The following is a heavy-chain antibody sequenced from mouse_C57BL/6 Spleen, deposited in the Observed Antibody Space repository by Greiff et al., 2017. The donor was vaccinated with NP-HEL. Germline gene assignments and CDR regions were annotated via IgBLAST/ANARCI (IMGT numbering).Heavy chain of an antibody. Sequence: EVQLVESGGGLVKPGGSLKLSCAASGFTFSDYGMHWVRQAPEKGLEWVAYISSVSSTIYYADTVKGRFTISRDNAKNTLFLQMTSLRSEDTAMYYCASGGLGSMDYWGQGTSVTVSS. V-gene: IGHV5-17*01. CDR3: ASGGLGSMDY. CDR1: GFTFSDYG. J-gene: IGHJ4*01. D-gene: IGHD3-1*01. CDR2: ISSVSSTI.